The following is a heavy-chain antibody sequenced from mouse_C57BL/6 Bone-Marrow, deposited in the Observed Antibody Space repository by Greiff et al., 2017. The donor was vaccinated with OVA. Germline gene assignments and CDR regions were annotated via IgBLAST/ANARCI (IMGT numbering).Heavy chain of an antibody. D-gene: IGHD3-3*01. V-gene: IGHV5-16*01. Sequence: EVMLVESEGGLVQPGSSMKLSCTASGFTFSDYYMAWVRQVPEKGLEWVANINYDGSSTYYLDSLKSRFIISRDHAKNILYLQMSSLKSEDTATYYCARGGWDWYFDVWGTGTTVTVSS. CDR2: INYDGSST. J-gene: IGHJ1*03. CDR1: GFTFSDYY. CDR3: ARGGWDWYFDV.